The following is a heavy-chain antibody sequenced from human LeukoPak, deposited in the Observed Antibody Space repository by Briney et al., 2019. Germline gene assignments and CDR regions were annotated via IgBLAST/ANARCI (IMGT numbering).Heavy chain of an antibody. Sequence: GGSLRLSCAASGFTFSSYGMHWVRQAPGKGLEWVSAISGSGGSTYYADSVKGRFTISRDNSKNTLYLQMNSLRAEDTAVYYCAKVIAARPWGGFDYWGQGTLVTVSS. V-gene: IGHV3-23*01. CDR1: GFTFSSYG. D-gene: IGHD6-6*01. J-gene: IGHJ4*02. CDR2: ISGSGGST. CDR3: AKVIAARPWGGFDY.